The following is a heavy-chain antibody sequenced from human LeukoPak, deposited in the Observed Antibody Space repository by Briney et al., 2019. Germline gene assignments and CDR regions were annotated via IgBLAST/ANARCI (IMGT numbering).Heavy chain of an antibody. CDR3: AREGYYYGMDV. CDR2: ISSSSSYI. J-gene: IGHJ6*02. CDR1: GFTFSSYS. V-gene: IGHV3-21*01. Sequence: GGSLRLSCAASGFTFSSYSMNWVRQAPGKGLEWVSSISSSSSYIYYADSVKGRFTISRDNSKNTLYLQMNSLRAEDTAVYYCAREGYYYGMDVWGQGTTVTVSS.